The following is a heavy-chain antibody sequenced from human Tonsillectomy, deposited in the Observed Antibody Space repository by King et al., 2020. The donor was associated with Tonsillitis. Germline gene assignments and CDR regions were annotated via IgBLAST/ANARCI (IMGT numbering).Heavy chain of an antibody. Sequence: VQLQQSGPGLVKPSQTLSLTCAISGDSVSNNSAAWNWIRQSPSRGLEWLGRTYYRPKWYNDYSISVKGRITINPDTSKNHFSLQLNSVTPEDTAIYYCVRGEWSSGRGWFDPWGQGILVTVSS. J-gene: IGHJ5*02. CDR3: VRGEWSSGRGWFDP. D-gene: IGHD6-19*01. CDR2: TYYRPKWYN. V-gene: IGHV6-1*01. CDR1: GDSVSNNSAA.